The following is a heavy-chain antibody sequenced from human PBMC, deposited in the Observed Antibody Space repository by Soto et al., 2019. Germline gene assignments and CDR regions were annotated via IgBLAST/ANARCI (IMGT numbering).Heavy chain of an antibody. V-gene: IGHV4-59*01. CDR2: FYNSGNT. CDR3: ARVSYFRGFDWLFAFDS. D-gene: IGHD3-9*01. Sequence: PSETLSLTCTVSGASISRYYWGWIRQSPGKGLEWIGYFYNSGNTIYNPSLKSRITISVDTSKNQFSLKLSSVTAADTAVYYCARVSYFRGFDWLFAFDSWGQGALVT. CDR1: GASISRYY. J-gene: IGHJ4*02.